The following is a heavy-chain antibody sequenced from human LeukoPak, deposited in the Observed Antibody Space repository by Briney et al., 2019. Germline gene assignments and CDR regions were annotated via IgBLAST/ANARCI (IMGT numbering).Heavy chain of an antibody. CDR3: ARVVYYYDSSGYYYFDY. CDR2: INPSGSST. CDR1: GYTFTSYY. Sequence: ASVKVSCKASGYTFTSYYMHWVRQPPGQGLEWMGIINPSGSSTSYAQKFQGRVTITRDTSTSTVYMELSSLRSEDTAVYYCARVVYYYDSSGYYYFDYWGQGTLVTVSS. D-gene: IGHD3-22*01. J-gene: IGHJ4*02. V-gene: IGHV1-46*01.